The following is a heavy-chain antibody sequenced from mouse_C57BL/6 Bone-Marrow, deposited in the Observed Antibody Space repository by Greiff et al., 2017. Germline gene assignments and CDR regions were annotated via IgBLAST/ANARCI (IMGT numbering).Heavy chain of an antibody. CDR1: GYTFTDYS. V-gene: IGHV1-4*01. D-gene: IGHD2-3*01. J-gene: IGHJ3*01. CDR3: AREEGYYGFAY. Sequence: VQLQQSGAELARPGASVKMSCKASGYTFTDYSMHWVKQRPGQGLEWIGYINPSSGYTKYNQKFKGKATLTADKSSSTAYMQLSSLTSEDSAVYYCAREEGYYGFAYWGQGTPVTVSA. CDR2: INPSSGYT.